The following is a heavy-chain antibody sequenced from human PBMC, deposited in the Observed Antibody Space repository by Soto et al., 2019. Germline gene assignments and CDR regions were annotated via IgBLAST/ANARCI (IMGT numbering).Heavy chain of an antibody. CDR3: ARGLGRSYYDSSGYGHLDY. CDR1: GFTVSSNY. J-gene: IGHJ4*02. Sequence: EVQLVESGGGLIQPGGSLRLSCAASGFTVSSNYMSWVRQAPGKGLEWVSVIYSGGSTYYADSVKGRFTISRDNSKNTLDLQMNSLRAEDTAVYYCARGLGRSYYDSSGYGHLDYWGQGTLVTVSS. CDR2: IYSGGST. D-gene: IGHD3-22*01. V-gene: IGHV3-53*01.